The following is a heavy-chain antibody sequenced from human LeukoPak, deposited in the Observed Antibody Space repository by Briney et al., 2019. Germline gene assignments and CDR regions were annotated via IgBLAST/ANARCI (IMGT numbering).Heavy chain of an antibody. CDR1: GGSTSSSSYY. V-gene: IGHV4-39*07. CDR3: ARLLPLQGGDV. D-gene: IGHD2-15*01. Sequence: SETLSLTCTVSGGSTSSSSYYWGWIRQPPGKGLEWIGSVYYSGSTYYNPSLKSRVTISVDMSKNQFSLKLNSVTAADTAVYYCARLLPLQGGDVWGQGTTVTVSS. J-gene: IGHJ6*02. CDR2: VYYSGST.